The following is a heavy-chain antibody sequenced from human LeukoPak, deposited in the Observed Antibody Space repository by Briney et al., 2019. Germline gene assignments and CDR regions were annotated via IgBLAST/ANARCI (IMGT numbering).Heavy chain of an antibody. D-gene: IGHD3-3*01. CDR1: GFTFSSYG. J-gene: IGHJ4*02. Sequence: PGGSLRLSCAASGFTFSSYGMHWVRQAPGKGLEWVAVISCDGSNKYYADSVKGRFTISRDNSKNTLYLQMNSLRAEDTAVYYCAKDRVRWSGYYLAGYWGQGTLVTVSS. V-gene: IGHV3-30*18. CDR2: ISCDGSNK. CDR3: AKDRVRWSGYYLAGY.